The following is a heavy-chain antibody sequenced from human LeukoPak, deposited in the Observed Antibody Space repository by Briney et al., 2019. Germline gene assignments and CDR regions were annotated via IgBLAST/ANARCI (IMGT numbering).Heavy chain of an antibody. CDR1: GGSISSSNW. V-gene: IGHV4-4*02. D-gene: IGHD3-22*01. J-gene: IGHJ5*02. CDR3: ARSIEDYYYDSSGYYAWFDP. Sequence: SETLSLTCAVSGGSISSSNWWSWVRQPPGQGLEWIGEIYHSGSTNYNSSLKSRVTISVDTSKNQFSLKLSSVTAADTAVYYCARSIEDYYYDSSGYYAWFDPWGQGTLVTVSS. CDR2: IYHSGST.